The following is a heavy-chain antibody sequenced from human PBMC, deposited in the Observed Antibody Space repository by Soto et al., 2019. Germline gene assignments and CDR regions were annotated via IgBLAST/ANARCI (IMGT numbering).Heavy chain of an antibody. CDR3: ARVKSRYAPDTFDI. V-gene: IGHV3-11*01. D-gene: IGHD2-2*01. Sequence: QVQLVESGGGLVKPGGSLRLSCAASGFTFSDHYMSWIRQAPGKGLEWVSYMSGSGGIIFYADSVKGRFTISRDNAKTSLSLQMNNLRADDTAVYYCARVKSRYAPDTFDIWGQGTMVTVSS. CDR2: MSGSGGII. CDR1: GFTFSDHY. J-gene: IGHJ3*02.